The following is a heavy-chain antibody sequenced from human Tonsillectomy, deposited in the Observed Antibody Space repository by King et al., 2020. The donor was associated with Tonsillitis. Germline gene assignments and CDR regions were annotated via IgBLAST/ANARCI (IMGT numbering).Heavy chain of an antibody. D-gene: IGHD6-6*01. J-gene: IGHJ4*02. Sequence: VQLQQWGAGLLKPSETLSLTCAVYGGSFSGYYWSWIRQPPGKGLGWVGEINHSGSTKYNPSPKSRVTISVARSKNQFSLKLSSVTAPDASVNYCARRYETDSSSGNQPFDYWGQGTLVTVSS. V-gene: IGHV4-34*01. CDR3: ARRYETDSSSGNQPFDY. CDR1: GGSFSGYY. CDR2: INHSGST.